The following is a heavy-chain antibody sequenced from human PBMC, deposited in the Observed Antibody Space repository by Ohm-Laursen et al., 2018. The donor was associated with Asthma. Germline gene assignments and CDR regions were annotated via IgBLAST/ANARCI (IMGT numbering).Heavy chain of an antibody. V-gene: IGHV3-23*01. CDR2: ISGSGGST. D-gene: IGHD3-22*01. CDR3: AKSNVVVIPSVSDY. CDR1: GFTFSSYS. J-gene: IGHJ4*02. Sequence: SLRLSCAASGFTFSSYSMNWVRQAPGKGLEWVSAISGSGGSTYYADSVKGRFTISRDNSKNTLYLQMNSLRAEDTAVYYCAKSNVVVIPSVSDYWGQGTLVTVSS.